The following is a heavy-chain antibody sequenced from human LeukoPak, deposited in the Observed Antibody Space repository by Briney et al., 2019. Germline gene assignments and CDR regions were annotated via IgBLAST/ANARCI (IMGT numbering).Heavy chain of an antibody. J-gene: IGHJ4*02. D-gene: IGHD1-1*01. CDR3: ARRTTGTKSFDY. Sequence: ECPKISCKGSGYRFTYYWIGWVRQVPGKGLEWMGIIYPGDSDTRYSPSFQGQVTISVDKSISTPHLQWSSLKASDTAMYYCARRTTGTKSFDYWGQGTLVTVS. CDR2: IYPGDSDT. V-gene: IGHV5-51*01. CDR1: GYRFTYYW.